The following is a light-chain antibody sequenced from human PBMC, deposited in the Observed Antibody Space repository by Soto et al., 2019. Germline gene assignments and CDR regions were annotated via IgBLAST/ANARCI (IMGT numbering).Light chain of an antibody. CDR3: QTWALPVV. CDR1: SGHSSYA. Sequence: QTVVTQSPSASASLGASVKLTCTLSSGHSSYAIAWHQQQPEKGPRYLMKLNSDGSHSKGDGIPDRFSGSSSGAERYLTISSLQSEDEADYYCQTWALPVVFGGGTKLTVL. J-gene: IGLJ2*01. V-gene: IGLV4-69*01. CDR2: LNSDGSH.